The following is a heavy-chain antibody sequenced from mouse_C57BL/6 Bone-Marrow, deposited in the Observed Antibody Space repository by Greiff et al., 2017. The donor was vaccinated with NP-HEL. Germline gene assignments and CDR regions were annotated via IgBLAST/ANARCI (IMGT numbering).Heavy chain of an antibody. CDR1: GFTFSDYY. D-gene: IGHD1-1*01. J-gene: IGHJ1*03. CDR3: ARQRYYGSSYDWYFDV. V-gene: IGHV5-12*01. CDR2: ISNGGGST. Sequence: EVKLLESGGGLVQPGGSLKLSCAASGFTFSDYYMYWVRQTPEKRLEWVAYISNGGGSTYYPDTVKGRFTISRDNAKNTLYLQMSRLKSEDTDMYYCARQRYYGSSYDWYFDVWGTGTTVTVSS.